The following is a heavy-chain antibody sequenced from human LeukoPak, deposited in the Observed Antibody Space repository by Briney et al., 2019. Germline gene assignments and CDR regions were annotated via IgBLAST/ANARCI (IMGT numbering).Heavy chain of an antibody. CDR3: ATPADRGYSYGVDY. Sequence: GSLRLSCAASGFTVSSNYMSWVRQAPGKGLEWVSVIYSGGSTYYADSVKGRFTISRDNSKNTLYLQMNSLRAEDTAVYYCATPADRGYSYGVDYWGQGTLVTVSS. D-gene: IGHD5-18*01. CDR1: GFTVSSNY. CDR2: IYSGGST. J-gene: IGHJ4*02. V-gene: IGHV3-66*01.